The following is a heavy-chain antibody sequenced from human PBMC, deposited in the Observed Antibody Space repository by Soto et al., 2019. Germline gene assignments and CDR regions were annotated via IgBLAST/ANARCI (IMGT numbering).Heavy chain of an antibody. CDR2: IVVGSGNT. V-gene: IGHV1-58*02. D-gene: IGHD3-3*01. CDR3: AADGDFWSGYSDY. CDR1: GFTFSSTA. J-gene: IGHJ4*02. Sequence: ASVKVSCKTSGFTFSSTAMQWVRQARGQRLEWIGWIVVGSGNTNYAQKFQERVTIARDMSTSTVYMELSSLRSEDTAVYYCAADGDFWSGYSDYWGQGTLVTVSS.